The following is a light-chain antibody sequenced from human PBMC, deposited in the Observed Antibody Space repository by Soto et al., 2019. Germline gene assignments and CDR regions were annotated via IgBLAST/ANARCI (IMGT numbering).Light chain of an antibody. CDR1: QTVSSNF. J-gene: IGKJ4*01. V-gene: IGKV3-20*01. Sequence: IVLTQSPGTLSLSPGERATLSCRASQTVSSNFLAWYQEKPGQGPRLLIYGASTRATGIPDRFSGSGSGTDFTLTISRLDPEDFAVYYCRQYGRSLEFDVGGGTKVEIK. CDR3: RQYGRSLEFD. CDR2: GAS.